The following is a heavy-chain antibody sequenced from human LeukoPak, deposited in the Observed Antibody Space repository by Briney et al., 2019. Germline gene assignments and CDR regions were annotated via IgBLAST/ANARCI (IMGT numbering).Heavy chain of an antibody. D-gene: IGHD3-16*01. J-gene: IGHJ3*02. CDR2: IWYDGSNK. V-gene: IGHV3-33*01. CDR3: ARFYGGSALDN. CDR1: GFTFSSYG. Sequence: PGGSLRLSCAASGFTFSSYGMHWVRQAPGKGLEWVAVIWYDGSNKYYADSVKGRFTISRDNSKNTLYLHMNSLRAEDTAVYYCARFYGGSALDNWGQGTMVTVSS.